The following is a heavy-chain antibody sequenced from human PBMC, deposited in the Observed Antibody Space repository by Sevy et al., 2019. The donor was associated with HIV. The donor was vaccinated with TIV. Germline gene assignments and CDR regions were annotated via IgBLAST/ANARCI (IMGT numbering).Heavy chain of an antibody. CDR1: GGSISSTNW. V-gene: IGHV4-4*02. J-gene: IGHJ4*01. CDR3: AREKTTAFAFDL. Sequence: SETLSLTCAVSGGSISSTNWWSWVRQPPGKGLEWIGEVYDSGSTNYNPSLKSRVSISVDKAKNQFSVKLSSVTAADTAVYYCAREKTTAFAFDLWGHGALVTVSS. CDR2: VYDSGST. D-gene: IGHD4-17*01.